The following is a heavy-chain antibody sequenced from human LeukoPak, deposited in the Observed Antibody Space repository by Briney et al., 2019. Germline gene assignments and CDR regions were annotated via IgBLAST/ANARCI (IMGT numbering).Heavy chain of an antibody. Sequence: GGSLRLSCAASGFTFSSFPMSWVRQAPGKGLEWISYISRSGDPVSYADSVKGRFAIFRDNAKSTLYLQMNSLRVEDTGVYYCARAPIADHWGQGTLLTVSS. V-gene: IGHV3-48*03. CDR3: ARAPIADH. CDR2: ISRSGDPV. D-gene: IGHD2-15*01. J-gene: IGHJ4*02. CDR1: GFTFSSFP.